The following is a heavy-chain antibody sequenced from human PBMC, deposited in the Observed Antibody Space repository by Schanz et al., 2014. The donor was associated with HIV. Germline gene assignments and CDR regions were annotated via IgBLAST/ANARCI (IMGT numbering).Heavy chain of an antibody. Sequence: QVQLVQSGAEVKKPGASVKVSCKASGYTFTSQYMHWVRQAPGQGLEWMGWLNPERGNTGMAAKFLGRLSLTRFTSTGTAYMELAGLRSEDTAIYYCVRAASFHFDKEGYYRNWYFDFWGRGTLVAVSS. CDR2: LNPERGNT. J-gene: IGHJ2*01. CDR3: VRAASFHFDKEGYYRNWYFDF. V-gene: IGHV1-8*02. CDR1: GYTFTSQY. D-gene: IGHD1-26*01.